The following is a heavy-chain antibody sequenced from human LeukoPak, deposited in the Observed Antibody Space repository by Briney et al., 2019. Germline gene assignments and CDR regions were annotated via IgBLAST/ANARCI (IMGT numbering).Heavy chain of an antibody. CDR3: ARGWAVADSGPNIYYYGMDV. D-gene: IGHD6-19*01. CDR2: IYSGGST. CDR1: GFPVSSNY. J-gene: IGHJ6*02. V-gene: IGHV3-66*01. Sequence: GALILSCAASGFPVSSNYMSWVRPAPGKGLGGVSVIYSGGSTYYADSVKGRFTISRDNSKTTLYLQMTSLRAEDTAVYYCARGWAVADSGPNIYYYGMDVWGQGTTVTVSS.